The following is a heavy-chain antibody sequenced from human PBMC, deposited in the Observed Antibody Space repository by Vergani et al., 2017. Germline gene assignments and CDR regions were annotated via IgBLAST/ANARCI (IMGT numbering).Heavy chain of an antibody. CDR1: GFTFTSSA. Sequence: HMQLVQSGPEVKKPGTSVKVSCKASGFTFTSSAVQWVRQARGQRLEWIGWIVVGSGNTNYAQKFQERVTITRDMSTSTAYMELISLRSEDTAVYYCAAAFLERSLLFDYWGQGTLVTVSS. CDR2: IVVGSGNT. J-gene: IGHJ4*02. CDR3: AAAFLERSLLFDY. V-gene: IGHV1-58*01. D-gene: IGHD1-1*01.